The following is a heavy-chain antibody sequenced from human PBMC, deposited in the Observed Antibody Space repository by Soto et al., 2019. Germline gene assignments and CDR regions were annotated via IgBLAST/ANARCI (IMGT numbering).Heavy chain of an antibody. CDR3: ARDGHRMDV. J-gene: IGHJ6*02. CDR2: IFFTGSA. V-gene: IGHV4-61*01. CDR1: GGSVSTGSYD. Sequence: SETLSLTCTVSGGSVSTGSYDWGWIRQPPGKGLEWIGKIFFTGSAHYNPSLRNRVTMSVDTSKDQFSLRLTSVTAADTAVYYCARDGHRMDVWGQATTVTVS.